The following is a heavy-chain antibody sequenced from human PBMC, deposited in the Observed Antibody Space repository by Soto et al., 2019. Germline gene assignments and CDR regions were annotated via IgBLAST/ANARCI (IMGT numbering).Heavy chain of an antibody. CDR3: AIEGAGFGH. CDR1: GFGFSVSS. D-gene: IGHD1-26*01. V-gene: IGHV3-73*01. Sequence: EVQLVESGGGLVQPWGSMRLSCAASGFGFSVSSMHWVRQASGKGLEWLGRIRSKANNYATTYSESVKGRFIISRDDSQDTMFLQMSSLRTEDTAMYYRAIEGAGFGHWGQGTLVTVSS. J-gene: IGHJ4*02. CDR2: IRSKANNYAT.